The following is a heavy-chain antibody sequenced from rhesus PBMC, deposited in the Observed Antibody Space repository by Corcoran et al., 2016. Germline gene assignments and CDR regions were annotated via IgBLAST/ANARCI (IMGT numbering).Heavy chain of an antibody. V-gene: IGHV4-106*01. CDR3: ARDEGYYNFWTGPGHFDY. J-gene: IGHJ4*01. CDR2: IYGSGGGT. CDR1: GGSISDDYY. D-gene: IGHD3-3*01. Sequence: QVQLQESGPGLVKPSETLSLTCAVSGGSISDDYYWSWIRQPPGKGLVCCGYIYGSGGGTNYNPSLKNRVTISIDTSKNQFSLKRSSVTAADTAVYYCARDEGYYNFWTGPGHFDYWGQGLLVTVSS.